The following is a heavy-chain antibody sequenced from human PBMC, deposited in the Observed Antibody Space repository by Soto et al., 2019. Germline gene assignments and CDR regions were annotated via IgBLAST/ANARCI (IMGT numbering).Heavy chain of an antibody. J-gene: IGHJ4*02. CDR1: GFTFSRYS. V-gene: IGHV3-21*06. CDR2: ISSGGNTK. Sequence: EVQLVESGGGLVKPGGSLRLSCVASGFTFSRYSINWFRQAPGKGLEWVSSISSGGNTKSYANSVKGRFTISRDNAKNSLYLEMNSLRPEDTAVYYCARVAYWGQGTLVTVS. CDR3: ARVAY.